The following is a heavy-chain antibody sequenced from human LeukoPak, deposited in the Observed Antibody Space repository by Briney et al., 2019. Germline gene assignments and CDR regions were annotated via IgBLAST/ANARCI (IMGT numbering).Heavy chain of an antibody. CDR3: AREWDQ. J-gene: IGHJ4*02. Sequence: GRSLRLSCAASGFTFSTYSMNWVRQAPAMGLEWISYISSSSSNIYNADSVKGRFTISRDNAKNSLYLHINSLPHEATAVYYCAREWDQWGQGTLVTVSS. CDR2: ISSSSSNI. D-gene: IGHD1-26*01. V-gene: IGHV3-48*02. CDR1: GFTFSTYS.